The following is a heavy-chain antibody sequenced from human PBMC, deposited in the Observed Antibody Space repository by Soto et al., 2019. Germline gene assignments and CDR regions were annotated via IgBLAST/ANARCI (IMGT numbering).Heavy chain of an antibody. CDR1: GGSISSGDYY. CDR3: ARGTYYYDSSGYYAYNWFDP. D-gene: IGHD3-22*01. CDR2: IYYSGRT. Sequence: QVQLQESGPGLVKPSQTLSLTCTVSGGSISSGDYYWSWIRQPPGKGLEWIGYIYYSGRTYYNPSLNGRVTIAVATSKNQFSLKLSSVTDADTAVYYCARGTYYYDSSGYYAYNWFDPWGQGTLVTVSS. J-gene: IGHJ5*02. V-gene: IGHV4-30-4*01.